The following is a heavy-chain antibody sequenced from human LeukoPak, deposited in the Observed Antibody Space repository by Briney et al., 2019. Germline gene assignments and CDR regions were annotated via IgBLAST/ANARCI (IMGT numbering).Heavy chain of an antibody. J-gene: IGHJ3*02. V-gene: IGHV1-2*02. CDR1: GYTFTGYY. Sequence: GASVKVSCKAFGYTFTGYYMHWVRQAPGQGLEWMGWINPDSGGTNYAQKFQGRVTMTRDTSISTAYMELSRLRSDDTAVYYCARDLGSHDAFDIWGQGTMVTVSS. D-gene: IGHD7-27*01. CDR3: ARDLGSHDAFDI. CDR2: INPDSGGT.